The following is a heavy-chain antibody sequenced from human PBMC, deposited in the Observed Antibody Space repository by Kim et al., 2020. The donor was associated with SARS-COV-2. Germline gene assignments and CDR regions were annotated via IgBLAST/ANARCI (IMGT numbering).Heavy chain of an antibody. CDR3: ARVWYSSGSNWFDP. J-gene: IGHJ5*02. D-gene: IGHD6-19*01. V-gene: IGHV1-8*01. Sequence: AQKFQCRVTMTRNTSISTAYMELSSLRSEDTAVYYCARVWYSSGSNWFDPWGQGTLVTVSS.